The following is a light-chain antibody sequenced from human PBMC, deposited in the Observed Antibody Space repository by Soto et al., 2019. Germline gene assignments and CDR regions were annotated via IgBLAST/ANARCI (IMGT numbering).Light chain of an antibody. V-gene: IGKV1-39*01. CDR3: QQSYSTPVT. CDR1: QSISSY. CDR2: AAS. Sequence: DIQMTQSPSSLSASEGDRVTITCRASQSISSYLNWYQQKPGKAPKLLIYAASSLQSGVPSRFSGSGSGTDFTLTISSLQPEDFATYYCQQSYSTPVTFGGGTKVDI. J-gene: IGKJ4*01.